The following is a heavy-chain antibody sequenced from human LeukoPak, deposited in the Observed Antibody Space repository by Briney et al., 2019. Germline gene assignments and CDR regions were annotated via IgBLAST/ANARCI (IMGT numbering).Heavy chain of an antibody. CDR2: IDPNSGGT. Sequence: ASVKVSCKTSGYTFTAHYIHWVRQAPGQGLEWMGWIDPNSGGTNYAQKFLGSVTMTGDISINTAFMEIRRLRSDDTAIYYCARGRGTTMVRGVITNYFDLWGRGSLVTVSS. J-gene: IGHJ2*01. CDR3: ARGRGTTMVRGVITNYFDL. CDR1: GYTFTAHY. D-gene: IGHD3-10*01. V-gene: IGHV1-2*02.